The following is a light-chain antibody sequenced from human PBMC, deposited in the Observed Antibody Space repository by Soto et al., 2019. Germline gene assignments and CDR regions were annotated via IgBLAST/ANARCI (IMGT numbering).Light chain of an antibody. CDR1: SSDVGSYNL. CDR3: CSCATTTTFNWV. Sequence: QSALTQPASVSGSPGQSITISCTGTSSDVGSYNLVSWYQQHPGKDPKLIIYEVTKRPSGVSNRFSGSKSANTASLTISGLQAEDEADYYCCSCATTTTFNWVFGGGTKVTVL. V-gene: IGLV2-23*02. CDR2: EVT. J-gene: IGLJ3*02.